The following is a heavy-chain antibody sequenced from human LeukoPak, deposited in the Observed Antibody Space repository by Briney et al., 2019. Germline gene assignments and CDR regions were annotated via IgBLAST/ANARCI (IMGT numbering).Heavy chain of an antibody. V-gene: IGHV3-66*01. CDR3: ARVGGYARKFDY. D-gene: IGHD5-12*01. J-gene: IGHJ4*02. Sequence: GGSLRLSCTASGFTFGDYAMSWVRQAPGKGLEWVSVIYSGGSTYYADSVKGRFTISRDNSKNTLYLQMNSLRAEDTAVYYCARVGGYARKFDYWGQGTLVTVSS. CDR2: IYSGGST. CDR1: GFTFGDYA.